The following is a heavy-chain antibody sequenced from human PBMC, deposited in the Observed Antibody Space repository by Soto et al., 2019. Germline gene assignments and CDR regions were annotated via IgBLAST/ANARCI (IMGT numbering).Heavy chain of an antibody. Sequence: GGSLRLSCAASGFTFSSYAMSWVRQAPGKGLEWVSAISGSGGSTYYADSVKGRFTISRDNSKNTLYLQMNSLRAEDTAVYYCSTFGNPAANYIDYLCLGAGLAVSS. J-gene: IGHJ4*02. CDR2: ISGSGGST. CDR1: GFTFSSYA. CDR3: STFGNPAANYIDY. V-gene: IGHV3-23*01. D-gene: IGHD3-3*01.